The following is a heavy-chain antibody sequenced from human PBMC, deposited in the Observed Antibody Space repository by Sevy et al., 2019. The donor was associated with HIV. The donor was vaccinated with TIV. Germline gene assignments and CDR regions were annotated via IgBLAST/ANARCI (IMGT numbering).Heavy chain of an antibody. CDR2: INANSGGT. V-gene: IGHV1-2*02. CDR3: ARASRTDGYNYGYFDY. J-gene: IGHJ4*02. D-gene: IGHD5-12*01. CDR1: GYTFTGYY. Sequence: ASVKVSCKASGYTFTGYYMHWVRQAPGQGLEWMGWINANSGGTNYAQKFQGRVTMTRETSISTAYMELSRLRSDDTAVYYCARASRTDGYNYGYFDYWGQGTLVTVSS.